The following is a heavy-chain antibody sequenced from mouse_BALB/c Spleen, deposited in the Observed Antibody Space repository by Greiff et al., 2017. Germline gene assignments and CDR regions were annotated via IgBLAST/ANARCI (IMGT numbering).Heavy chain of an antibody. D-gene: IGHD4-1*01. CDR2: ISSGGGST. J-gene: IGHJ2*01. Sequence: EVKLMESGGGLVKPGGSLKLSCAASGFAFSSYDMSWVRQTPEKRLEWVAYISSGGGSTYYPDTVKGRFTISRDNAKNTLYLQMSSLKSEDTAMYYCARHKNWDGGYWGQGTTLTVSS. V-gene: IGHV5-12-1*01. CDR3: ARHKNWDGGY. CDR1: GFAFSSYD.